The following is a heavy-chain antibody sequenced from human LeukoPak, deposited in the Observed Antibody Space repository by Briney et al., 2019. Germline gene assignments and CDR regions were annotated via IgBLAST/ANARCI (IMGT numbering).Heavy chain of an antibody. CDR3: ASYGYYGSGNYYFGSYNWFDP. CDR2: IYYSGST. J-gene: IGHJ5*02. Sequence: SETLSLTCTVSGGSISSSSYYRGWIRQPPGKGLEWIGSIYYSGSTYYNPSLKSRVTISVDTSKNQFSLKLSSVTAADTAVYYCASYGYYGSGNYYFGSYNWFDPWGQGTLVTVSS. D-gene: IGHD3-10*01. CDR1: GGSISSSSYY. V-gene: IGHV4-39*01.